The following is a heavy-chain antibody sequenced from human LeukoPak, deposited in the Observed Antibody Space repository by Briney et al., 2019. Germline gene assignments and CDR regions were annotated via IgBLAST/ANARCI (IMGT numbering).Heavy chain of an antibody. CDR3: AKSSGYSYGYYFDY. V-gene: IGHV3-23*01. CDR1: GFTFGDYA. J-gene: IGHJ4*02. CDR2: ISGSGGST. Sequence: GGSLRLSCTASGFTFGDYAMSWVRQAPGKGLEWVSGISGSGGSTYYADSVKGRFTISRDNSKNTLCLQMNSLRAEDTAVYYCAKSSGYSYGYYFDYWGQGTLVTVSS. D-gene: IGHD5-18*01.